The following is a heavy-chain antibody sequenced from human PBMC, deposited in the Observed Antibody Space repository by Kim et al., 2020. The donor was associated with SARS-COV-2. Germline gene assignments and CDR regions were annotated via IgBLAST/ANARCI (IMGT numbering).Heavy chain of an antibody. CDR2: INHSGST. D-gene: IGHD5-12*01. V-gene: IGHV4-34*01. Sequence: SETLSLTCAVYGGSFSGYYWSWIRQPPGKGLEWIGEINHSGSTNYNPSLKSRVTISVDTSKNQFSLKLSSVTAAETAVYYCARTPRRWLQSTYYFDYWGQGTLVTVSS. CDR3: ARTPRRWLQSTYYFDY. J-gene: IGHJ4*02. CDR1: GGSFSGYY.